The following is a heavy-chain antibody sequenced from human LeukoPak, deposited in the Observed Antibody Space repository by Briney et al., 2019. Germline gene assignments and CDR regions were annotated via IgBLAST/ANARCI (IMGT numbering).Heavy chain of an antibody. CDR1: GFTFDDYA. J-gene: IGHJ4*02. Sequence: PGRSLKLSCSASGFTFDDYAMHWVRQAPGKGLEWVSGISWNSRNIVYADSVKGRFTISRDNAKNSLYLQMNSLRAEDTALYYCAKVRAAAVYYFDYWGQGTLVTVSS. D-gene: IGHD6-13*01. V-gene: IGHV3-9*01. CDR2: ISWNSRNI. CDR3: AKVRAAAVYYFDY.